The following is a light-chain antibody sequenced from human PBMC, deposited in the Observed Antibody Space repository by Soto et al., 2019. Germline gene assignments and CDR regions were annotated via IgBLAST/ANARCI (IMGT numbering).Light chain of an antibody. Sequence: VLTQSPVTLSLSPGERATLSCRASQSFRGLLAWYQQKPGQAPRLLIYDLSTRAPGIPDRFSDGTSATGFTLTISSLEPEDFAVYYCQQYAYSPRTFGRGTKVEIK. CDR3: QQYAYSPRT. CDR1: QSFRGL. V-gene: IGKV3-11*01. CDR2: DLS. J-gene: IGKJ4*02.